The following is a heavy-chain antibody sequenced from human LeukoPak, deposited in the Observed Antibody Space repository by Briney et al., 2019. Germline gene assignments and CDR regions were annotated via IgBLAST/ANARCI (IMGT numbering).Heavy chain of an antibody. Sequence: SVKISCKAPRGTFSSYAISWVRQAPGQGLEWMGRIIPILGIANYAQKCQGRVTITADKSTRTAYMELSSLGSGDTAVYYCARASLDIVVVPAANNWFVRWGQGTLVTVSS. D-gene: IGHD2-2*01. V-gene: IGHV1-69*04. J-gene: IGHJ5*02. CDR3: ARASLDIVVVPAANNWFVR. CDR1: RGTFSSYA. CDR2: IIPILGIA.